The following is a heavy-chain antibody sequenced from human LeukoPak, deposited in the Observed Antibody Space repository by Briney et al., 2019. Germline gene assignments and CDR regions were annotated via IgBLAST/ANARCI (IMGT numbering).Heavy chain of an antibody. J-gene: IGHJ6*02. CDR3: ARGPTMVRGIYYGLDV. V-gene: IGHV3-9*01. D-gene: IGHD3-10*01. CDR1: GFTFDDYA. Sequence: PGRSLRLSCAASGFTFDDYAMHWVRQAPGKGLEWVSGISWNSGSIGYADSVKGRFTISRDNAKNSLYLQMNSLRAEDTALYYCARGPTMVRGIYYGLDVWGQGTTVTVSS. CDR2: ISWNSGSI.